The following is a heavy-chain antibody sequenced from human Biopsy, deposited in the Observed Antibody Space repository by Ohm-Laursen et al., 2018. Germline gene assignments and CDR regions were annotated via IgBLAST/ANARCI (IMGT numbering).Heavy chain of an antibody. J-gene: IGHJ4*02. CDR2: INGDGTNT. D-gene: IGHD6-19*01. Sequence: GSLRLSCTASGFIFSDYWMNWVRQAPGRGLVWVSRINGDGTNTNYADSVKGRFTISRDNAKNTLYLQMNSLRAEDTAVYCCAGDNWLGYWGQGILVTVSS. V-gene: IGHV3-74*01. CDR3: AGDNWLGY. CDR1: GFIFSDYW.